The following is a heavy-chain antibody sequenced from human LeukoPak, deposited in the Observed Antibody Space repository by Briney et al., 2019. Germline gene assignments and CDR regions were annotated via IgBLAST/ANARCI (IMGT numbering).Heavy chain of an antibody. CDR1: GYSISSGYY. CDR2: IYHSGST. J-gene: IGHJ4*02. Sequence: PSETPSLTCTVSGYSISSGYYWGWIRQPPGKGLEWIGSIYHSGSTYYNPSLKSRVTISVDTSKNQFSLKLSSVTAADTAVYYCARYYYDSSGYFQWGQGTLVTVSS. D-gene: IGHD3-22*01. V-gene: IGHV4-38-2*02. CDR3: ARYYYDSSGYFQ.